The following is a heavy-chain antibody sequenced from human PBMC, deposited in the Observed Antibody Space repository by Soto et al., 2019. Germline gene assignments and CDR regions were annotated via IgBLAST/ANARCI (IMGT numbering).Heavy chain of an antibody. CDR2: IKSKTDGGTT. D-gene: IGHD3-22*01. CDR1: GFTFSNAW. J-gene: IGHJ6*02. Sequence: GGSLRLSCAASGFTFSNAWMSWVRQAPGEGLEWVGRIKSKTDGGTTDYAAPVKGRFTISRDDSKTTLYLQMNSLKTGDTAVHYCTTSMGPYYYDSTSMDVWGQGTTVTVSS. V-gene: IGHV3-15*01. CDR3: TTSMGPYYYDSTSMDV.